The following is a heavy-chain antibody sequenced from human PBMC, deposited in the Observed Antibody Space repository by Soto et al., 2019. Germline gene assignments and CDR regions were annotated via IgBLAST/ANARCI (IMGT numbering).Heavy chain of an antibody. D-gene: IGHD1-26*01. V-gene: IGHV1-18*01. CDR2: ISAYNGNT. CDR3: ARRHYVGVGATNFDFDY. Sequence: ASVKVSCKASGYTFTSYGISWVRQAPGQGLEWMGWISAYNGNTNYAQKLQGRVTMTTDTSTSTAYMELRSLRSDDTAVHYCARRHYVGVGATNFDFDYWGQVTLVTVSS. J-gene: IGHJ4*02. CDR1: GYTFTSYG.